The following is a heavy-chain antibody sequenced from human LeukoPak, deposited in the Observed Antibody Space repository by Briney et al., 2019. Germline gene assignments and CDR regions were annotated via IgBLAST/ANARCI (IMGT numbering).Heavy chain of an antibody. V-gene: IGHV5-51*01. CDR3: ARHRREIGSGNYYASGSADY. D-gene: IGHD3-10*01. Sequence: KVGESLKISCKGSGYNFTNNWIGWVRQMPGKGLEWMGMIYPGDSDTRYSPSFQGQVTISADKSISTAFLQWSSLKASDTAIYYCARHRREIGSGNYYASGSADYWGQGTLVTVSS. J-gene: IGHJ4*02. CDR2: IYPGDSDT. CDR1: GYNFTNNW.